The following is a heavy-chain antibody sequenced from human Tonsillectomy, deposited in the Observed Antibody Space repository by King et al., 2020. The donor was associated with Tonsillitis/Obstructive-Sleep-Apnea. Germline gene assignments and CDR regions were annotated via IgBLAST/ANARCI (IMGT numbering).Heavy chain of an antibody. CDR3: ARHPPEVAGYFDL. CDR2: IYYSGST. Sequence: QLQESGPGLVKPSETLSLRCTVSGGSMTSRGYYWGWIRQPPGKGLEWIGSIYYSGSTYYNPSFKSRVTISVDTSKNQFSLKLSSVTAADTALYYCARHPPEVAGYFDLWGCGTLVTVSS. V-gene: IGHV4-39*01. J-gene: IGHJ2*01. CDR1: GGSMTSRGYY. D-gene: IGHD1-14*01.